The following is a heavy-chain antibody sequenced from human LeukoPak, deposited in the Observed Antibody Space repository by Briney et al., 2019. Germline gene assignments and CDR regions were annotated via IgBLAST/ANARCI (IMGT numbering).Heavy chain of an antibody. D-gene: IGHD6-19*01. CDR3: AKNLEQWAYYYGMDV. CDR2: ISGSGGST. CDR1: GFTFSSYA. J-gene: IGHJ6*02. V-gene: IGHV3-23*01. Sequence: GGSLRLSCAASGFTFSSYAMSWVRQAPGKGLEWVSAISGSGGSTHYADSVKGRFTISRDNSKNTLYLQMNSLRAEDTAVYYCAKNLEQWAYYYGMDVWGQGTTVTVSS.